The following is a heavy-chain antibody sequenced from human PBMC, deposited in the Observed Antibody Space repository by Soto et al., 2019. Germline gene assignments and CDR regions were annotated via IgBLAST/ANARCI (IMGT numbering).Heavy chain of an antibody. J-gene: IGHJ4*02. V-gene: IGHV3-7*05. D-gene: IGHD6-19*01. CDR1: GFTFSAYW. CDR3: VGSRGWLFDY. CDR2: IKQDGSEK. Sequence: EVHLVESGGDLVQPGGSLRLSCAASGFTFSAYWMQWVRQAPGKGLEWVAIIKQDGSEKYYVDSVTGRFTISRDNAKNSLYLQMSSLRPEDTAMYYCVGSRGWLFDYWGQGTLVTVSS.